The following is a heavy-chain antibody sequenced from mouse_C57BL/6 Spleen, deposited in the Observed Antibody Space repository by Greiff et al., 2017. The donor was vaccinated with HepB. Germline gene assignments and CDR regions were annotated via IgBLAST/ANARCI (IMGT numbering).Heavy chain of an antibody. V-gene: IGHV1-4*01. Sequence: VQLQESGAELARPGASVKMSCKASGYTFTSYTMHWVKQRPGQGLEWIGYINPSSGYTKYNQKFKDKATLTADKSSSTAYMQLSSLTSEDSAVYYCARTIYYAMDYWGQGTSVTVSS. CDR3: ARTIYYAMDY. D-gene: IGHD1-1*02. CDR2: INPSSGYT. J-gene: IGHJ4*01. CDR1: GYTFTSYT.